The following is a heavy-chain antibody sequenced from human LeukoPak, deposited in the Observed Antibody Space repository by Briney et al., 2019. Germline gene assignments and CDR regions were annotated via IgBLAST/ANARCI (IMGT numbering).Heavy chain of an antibody. J-gene: IGHJ4*02. CDR1: GFTFSRYA. Sequence: GGSLRLSCAASGFTFSRYAMHWVRQAPGKGLEYVSAISSNGGSTYYANYVKGRFTISRDNSKNTLYLQMGSLRAEDMAVYYCARVGDSDVFDYWSQGTLVTVSS. CDR2: ISSNGGST. D-gene: IGHD2-21*01. CDR3: ARVGDSDVFDY. V-gene: IGHV3-64*01.